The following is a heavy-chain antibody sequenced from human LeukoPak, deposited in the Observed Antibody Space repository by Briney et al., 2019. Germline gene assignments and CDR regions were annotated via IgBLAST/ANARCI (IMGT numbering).Heavy chain of an antibody. Sequence: PGGSLRLSCAASGFTFSSYGMHWVGQAPGKGLEWLAFIRYDGSNKYYADSVKGRFTISRDNSKNTLYLQMNGLRTDDTGLYYCVKGRRRGYAYGTLESWGQGTLVTVSS. D-gene: IGHD5-18*01. V-gene: IGHV3-30*02. CDR1: GFTFSSYG. J-gene: IGHJ4*02. CDR2: IRYDGSNK. CDR3: VKGRRRGYAYGTLES.